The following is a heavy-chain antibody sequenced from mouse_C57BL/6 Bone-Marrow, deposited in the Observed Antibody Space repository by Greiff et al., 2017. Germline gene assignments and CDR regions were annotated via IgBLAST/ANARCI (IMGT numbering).Heavy chain of an antibody. J-gene: IGHJ3*01. Sequence: EVQLVESGGDLVKPGGSLKLSCAASGFTFSSYGMSWVRQTPDKRLEWVATISSGGSYTYYPDSVKGRFTISRDNAKNTLYLQMSSLKSEDTAMYYCAITTVAGADWGQGTLVTVSA. CDR1: GFTFSSYG. CDR2: ISSGGSYT. D-gene: IGHD1-1*01. CDR3: AITTVAGAD. V-gene: IGHV5-6*01.